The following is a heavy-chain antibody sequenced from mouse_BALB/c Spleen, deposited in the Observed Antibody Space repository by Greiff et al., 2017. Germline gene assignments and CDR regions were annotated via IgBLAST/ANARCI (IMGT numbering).Heavy chain of an antibody. J-gene: IGHJ3*01. V-gene: IGHV5-6*01. CDR3: ARLYYGSSHPWFAY. Sequence: EVQVVESGGDLVKPGGSLKLSCAASGFTFSSYGMSWVRQTPDKRLEWVATISSGGSYTYYPDSVKGRFTISSDNAKNTLYLQMSSLKSEDTAMYYCARLYYGSSHPWFAYWGQGTLVTVSA. D-gene: IGHD1-1*01. CDR2: ISSGGSYT. CDR1: GFTFSSYG.